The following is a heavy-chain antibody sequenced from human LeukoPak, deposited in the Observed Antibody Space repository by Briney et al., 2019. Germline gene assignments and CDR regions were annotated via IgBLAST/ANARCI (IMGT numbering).Heavy chain of an antibody. D-gene: IGHD3-10*01. CDR3: ARTWHGSGCYTRYPFDY. V-gene: IGHV1-69*02. CDR1: GGTFSSYT. J-gene: IGHJ4*02. Sequence: ASVKVSCKASGGTFSSYTISWVRQAPGQGLEWMGRIIPILGIANYAQKFQGRVTITADKSTSTAYMELSSLRSEDTAVYYCARTWHGSGCYTRYPFDYWGQGTLVTVSS. CDR2: IIPILGIA.